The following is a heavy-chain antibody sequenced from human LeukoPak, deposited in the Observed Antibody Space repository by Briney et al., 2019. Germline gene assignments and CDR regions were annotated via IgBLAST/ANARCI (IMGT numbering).Heavy chain of an antibody. Sequence: PSQTLSLTCTVPGGSISSGGYYWSWIRQHPGKGLEWIGYIYYSGSTYYNPSLKSRVTISVDTSKNQFSLKLSSVTAADTAVYYCASGITGTTVDGLDYWGQGTLVTVSS. CDR3: ASGITGTTVDGLDY. D-gene: IGHD1-7*01. CDR1: GGSISSGGYY. J-gene: IGHJ4*02. CDR2: IYYSGST. V-gene: IGHV4-31*03.